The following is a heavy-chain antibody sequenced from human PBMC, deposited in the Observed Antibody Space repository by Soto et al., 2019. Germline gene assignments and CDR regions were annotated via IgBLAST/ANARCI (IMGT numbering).Heavy chain of an antibody. CDR2: IYYSGTT. J-gene: IGHJ5*02. CDR1: GGSISGAGYY. Sequence: QVQLQESGPGLVEPSQTLSLTCTVSGGSISGAGYYWSWIRQNPGKGLEWIGYIYYSGTTYYNPSLKSRLTISVDTSKTHLSLNLKSVTAADTAVYYCARAWTAAAGWANWFDLWGQETLVTVSS. V-gene: IGHV4-31*03. D-gene: IGHD6-13*01. CDR3: ARAWTAAAGWANWFDL.